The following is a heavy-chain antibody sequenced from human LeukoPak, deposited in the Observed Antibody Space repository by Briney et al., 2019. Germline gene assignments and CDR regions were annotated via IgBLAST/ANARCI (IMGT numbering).Heavy chain of an antibody. CDR2: ISGNSVGT. CDR3: AKYGIVVAGKGLPDW. D-gene: IGHD6-19*01. J-gene: IGHJ4*02. V-gene: IGHV3-23*01. CDR1: GFTFSSYG. Sequence: GGSLRLSCAASGFTFSSYGMSWVRQAPGKGLEWVSSISGNSVGTYYADSVKGRFTISRDNSKNTLYVQMNSLRADDTAVYFCAKYGIVVAGKGLPDWWGQGTLVTVSS.